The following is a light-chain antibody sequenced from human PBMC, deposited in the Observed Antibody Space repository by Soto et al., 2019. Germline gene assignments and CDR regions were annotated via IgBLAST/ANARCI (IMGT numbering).Light chain of an antibody. Sequence: VMTQSPANLSVSPGVGATLSCWASQPVSDKLAWYQQKPGQAPRLLIYGASARALGIPDRFSGSGSGTDVTLTISDVQPEDFAGYYCHQRQSWPRTFGQGTK. V-gene: IGKV3-15*01. J-gene: IGKJ1*01. CDR2: GAS. CDR3: HQRQSWPRT. CDR1: QPVSDK.